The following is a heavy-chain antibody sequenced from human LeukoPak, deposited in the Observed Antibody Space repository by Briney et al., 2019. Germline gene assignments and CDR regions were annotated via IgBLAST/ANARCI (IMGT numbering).Heavy chain of an antibody. CDR1: GFTFSNYA. J-gene: IGHJ4*02. CDR3: ARDFLGYCSGGSCQRSYFFDY. D-gene: IGHD2-15*01. Sequence: GGSLRLSCAASGFTFSNYAMHWVRQAPGKGLEWVAVISYDGSNKYYADAVKGRFTISRDNSKNTLYLQMNSLRAEDTAVYYCARDFLGYCSGGSCQRSYFFDYWGQGTLVTVSS. CDR2: ISYDGSNK. V-gene: IGHV3-30-3*01.